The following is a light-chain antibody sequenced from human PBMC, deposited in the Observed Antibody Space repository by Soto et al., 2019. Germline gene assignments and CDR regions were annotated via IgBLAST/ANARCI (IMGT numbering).Light chain of an antibody. J-gene: IGLJ3*02. CDR2: EAT. CDR1: SRDVGAYHL. CDR3: CAYSGSGTVV. V-gene: IGLV2-23*02. Sequence: QSALTQPDSGSGSPEQSINLSCTGTSRDVGAYHLVSWYQQHPGKDPKVMIYEATKRPSGVPNRFSGSKSGNTASLTISGLHSEDEADYYCCAYSGSGTVVFGGGTMLTVL.